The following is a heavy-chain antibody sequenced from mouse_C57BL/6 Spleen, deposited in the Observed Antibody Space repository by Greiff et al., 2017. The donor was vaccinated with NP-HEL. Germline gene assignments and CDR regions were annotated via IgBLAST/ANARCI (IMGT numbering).Heavy chain of an antibody. CDR3: ARYAMDY. CDR2: INPRSGYT. J-gene: IGHJ4*01. Sequence: QVQLKQSGAELAKPGASVKLSCKASGYTFTSYWMHWVNQRPGQGLEWIGYINPRSGYTKSNQKFKDKATLTADKYSSTAYMQLSSLTYEDSAAYYCARYAMDYWGQGTSGTVSS. V-gene: IGHV1-7*01. CDR1: GYTFTSYW.